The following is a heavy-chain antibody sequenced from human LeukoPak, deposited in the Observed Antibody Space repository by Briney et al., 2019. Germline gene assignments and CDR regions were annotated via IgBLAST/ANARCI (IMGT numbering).Heavy chain of an antibody. J-gene: IGHJ5*02. CDR2: INAYNGNT. Sequence: ASVKVSCKASGYTFTSYGISWVRQAPGQGLEWMGWINAYNGNTNYAQKLQGRVTMTTDTSTSTAYMELRSLRSDDTAVYYCARRDLWFGEAPDWFDPWGQGTLVTVSS. V-gene: IGHV1-18*04. D-gene: IGHD3-10*01. CDR3: ARRDLWFGEAPDWFDP. CDR1: GYTFTSYG.